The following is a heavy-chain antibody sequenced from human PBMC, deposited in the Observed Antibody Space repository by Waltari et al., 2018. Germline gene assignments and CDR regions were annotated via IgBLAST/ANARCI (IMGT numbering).Heavy chain of an antibody. CDR2: IKQDGSEK. J-gene: IGHJ3*02. V-gene: IGHV3-7*01. CDR3: ARDREWELFDI. Sequence: EVQLVESGGGLVQPGGSLRLPCAAYGFTFSRCWMIWVRQAPGKGLEWVANIKQDGSEKYYVDSVKGRFTISRDNAKNSLYLQMNSLRAEDTAVYYCARDREWELFDIWGQGTMVTVSS. CDR1: GFTFSRCW. D-gene: IGHD1-26*01.